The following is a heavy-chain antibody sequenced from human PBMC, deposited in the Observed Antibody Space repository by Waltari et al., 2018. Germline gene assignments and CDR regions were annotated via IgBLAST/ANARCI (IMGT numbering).Heavy chain of an antibody. D-gene: IGHD5-12*01. CDR3: ARDRGGYSGYEVY. Sequence: QVQLVESGGGVVQPGRSLRLSCAASGFTFSRYCMHWLRRAPGKGLAWVAVIWYDGSNKYYADSVKGRFTISRDNSKNTLYLQMNSLRAEDTAVYYCARDRGGYSGYEVYWGQGTLVTVSS. V-gene: IGHV3-33*01. CDR1: GFTFSRYC. J-gene: IGHJ4*02. CDR2: IWYDGSNK.